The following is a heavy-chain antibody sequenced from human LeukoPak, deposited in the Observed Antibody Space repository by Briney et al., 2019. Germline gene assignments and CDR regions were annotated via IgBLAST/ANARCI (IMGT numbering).Heavy chain of an antibody. Sequence: GGSLRLSCAASGFTFSSYSMNWVRQAPGKGLEWVSYISSSGSTIYYADSVKGRFTISRDNAKNSLYLQMNSLRAEDTAVYYCARGAAAGQVVDWFDPWGQGTLVTVSS. CDR3: ARGAAAGQVVDWFDP. D-gene: IGHD6-13*01. V-gene: IGHV3-48*04. CDR2: ISSSGSTI. J-gene: IGHJ5*02. CDR1: GFTFSSYS.